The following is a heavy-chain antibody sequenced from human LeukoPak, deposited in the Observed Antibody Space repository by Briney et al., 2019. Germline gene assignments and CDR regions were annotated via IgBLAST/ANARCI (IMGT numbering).Heavy chain of an antibody. CDR2: ISYDGSNK. V-gene: IGHV3-30*18. J-gene: IGHJ4*02. Sequence: GGSLRLSCAASGFTFNSYGMHWVRQAPGKGLEWVAVISYDGSNKYYADSVKGRFTISRDNSKNTLYLQMNSLRAEDTAVYYCAKDRFIYGDEPYFDYWGQGTLVTVSS. CDR1: GFTFNSYG. CDR3: AKDRFIYGDEPYFDY. D-gene: IGHD4-17*01.